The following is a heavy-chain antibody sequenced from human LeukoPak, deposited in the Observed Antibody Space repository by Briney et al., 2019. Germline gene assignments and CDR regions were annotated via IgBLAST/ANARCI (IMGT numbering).Heavy chain of an antibody. Sequence: KISCKSSGYTFTSYWIAWVRQMPGQGLEWMGGIIPIFGTANYAQKFQRRVTITADESTSTAYMELSSLRSEDTAVYYCARVEFRYCSGGSCYYFDYWGQGTLVTVSS. D-gene: IGHD2-15*01. CDR1: GYTFTSYW. CDR2: IIPIFGTA. V-gene: IGHV1-69*01. J-gene: IGHJ4*02. CDR3: ARVEFRYCSGGSCYYFDY.